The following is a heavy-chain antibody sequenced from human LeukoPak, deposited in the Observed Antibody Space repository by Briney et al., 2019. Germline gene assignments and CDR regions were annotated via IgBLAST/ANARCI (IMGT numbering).Heavy chain of an antibody. CDR1: GYSISSGYY. CDR3: ARDRGSSGYYRNFDY. D-gene: IGHD3-22*01. CDR2: IYHSGST. V-gene: IGHV4-38-2*02. J-gene: IGHJ4*02. Sequence: KPSETLSLTCTVSGYSISSGYYWGWIRQPPGKGLEWIGSIYHSGSTYYNPSLKSRVTISVDTSKNQFSLKLSSVTAADTAVYYCARDRGSSGYYRNFDYWGQGTLVTVSS.